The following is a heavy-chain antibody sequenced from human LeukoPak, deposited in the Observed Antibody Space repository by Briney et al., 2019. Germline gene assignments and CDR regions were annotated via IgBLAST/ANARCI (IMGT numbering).Heavy chain of an antibody. CDR2: INPSGGST. D-gene: IGHD5-12*01. V-gene: IGHV1-46*01. Sequence: ASVKVSCKASGYTFTSYYMHWVRQAPGQGLEWMGIINPSGGSTSYAQKFQGRVTMTRDTSTSTVYMELSSLRPEDTAVYYCARDWTDSGYDFYYYGMDVWGQGTTVTVSS. CDR1: GYTFTSYY. J-gene: IGHJ6*02. CDR3: ARDWTDSGYDFYYYGMDV.